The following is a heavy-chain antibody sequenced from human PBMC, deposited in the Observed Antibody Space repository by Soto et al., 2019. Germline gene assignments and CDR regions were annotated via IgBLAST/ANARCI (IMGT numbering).Heavy chain of an antibody. CDR2: MSGSSSTT. J-gene: IGHJ4*02. D-gene: IGHD1-7*01. CDR3: AKNQERELPRVIDF. Sequence: GGSLRLSCATSGLTFSNYAMSWVRQAPGGGLEWVSSMSGSSSTTYYADSVRGRFTVSRDRSKNTLYLQMSSLRAEDTALYYCAKNQERELPRVIDFWGQGTLVTVSS. V-gene: IGHV3-23*01. CDR1: GLTFSNYA.